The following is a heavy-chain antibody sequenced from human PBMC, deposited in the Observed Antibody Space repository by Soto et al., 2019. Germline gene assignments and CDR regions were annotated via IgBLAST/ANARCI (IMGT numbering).Heavy chain of an antibody. Sequence: QVHLVQSGAEVEKPGASVKVSCKASGYTFTDYGISWVRQAPGQGLQWMGWITAFNGNTKYAQQFQGRVTMTTDKSTSTAYMELRSLESDDTAVYYCARSSQSDFWSGYYYFFDYWGQGTLVTVSS. J-gene: IGHJ4*02. D-gene: IGHD3-3*01. V-gene: IGHV1-18*01. CDR3: ARSSQSDFWSGYYYFFDY. CDR1: GYTFTDYG. CDR2: ITAFNGNT.